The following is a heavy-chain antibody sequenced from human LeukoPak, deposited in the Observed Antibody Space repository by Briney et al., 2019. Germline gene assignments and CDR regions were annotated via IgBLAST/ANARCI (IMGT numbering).Heavy chain of an antibody. D-gene: IGHD6-19*01. CDR2: IYYSGST. J-gene: IGHJ4*02. CDR1: GGSISSYY. Sequence: PSETLSLTCTVSGGSISSYYWSWIRQPPGKGLEWIGYIYYSGSTNYNPSLKSRVTISVDTSKNQFSLKLSSVTAADTAVYYCASASGWYKYFDYWGQGTLVTVSS. V-gene: IGHV4-59*08. CDR3: ASASGWYKYFDY.